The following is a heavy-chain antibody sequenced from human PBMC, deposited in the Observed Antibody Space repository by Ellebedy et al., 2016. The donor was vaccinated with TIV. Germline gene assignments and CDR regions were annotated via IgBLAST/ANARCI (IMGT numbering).Heavy chain of an antibody. CDR1: GFTFSSYG. Sequence: GESLKISCAASGFTFSSYGMHWVRQAPGKGLEWVAVISYDGSNKYYADSVKGRFTISRDNSKNTLYLQMNSLRAEDTAVYYCWVVVTTSTFDYWGQGTLVTVSS. CDR2: ISYDGSNK. J-gene: IGHJ4*02. V-gene: IGHV3-30*03. CDR3: WVVVTTSTFDY. D-gene: IGHD2-15*01.